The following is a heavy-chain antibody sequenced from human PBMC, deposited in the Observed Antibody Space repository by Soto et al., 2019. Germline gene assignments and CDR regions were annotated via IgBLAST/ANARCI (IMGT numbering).Heavy chain of an antibody. D-gene: IGHD3-10*01. CDR3: VRDVAMVRGVIPSYYFDY. Sequence: GGSLRLSCAASGFTFSSYAMHWVRQAPGKGLEWVAVIWYDGSNKYYADSVKGRFTISRDNSKNALYLKMNSLRAEDTAVYYCVRDVAMVRGVIPSYYFDYWGQGTLVTVSS. CDR1: GFTFSSYA. J-gene: IGHJ4*02. CDR2: IWYDGSNK. V-gene: IGHV3-33*08.